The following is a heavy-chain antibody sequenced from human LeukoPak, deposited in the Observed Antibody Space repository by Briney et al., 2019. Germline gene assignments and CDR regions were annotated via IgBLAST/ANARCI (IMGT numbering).Heavy chain of an antibody. J-gene: IGHJ4*02. D-gene: IGHD4-17*01. CDR3: ARGHTVTEFDY. V-gene: IGHV4-30-4*01. CDR2: IYYSGST. Sequence: SQTLSLTCTVSGGSISSGDYYWNWIRQPPGKGLEWIGYIYYSGSTYYNPSLKSRVTISVDTSKNQFSLKLSSVTAADTAVYHCARGHTVTEFDYWGQGTLVTVSS. CDR1: GGSISSGDYY.